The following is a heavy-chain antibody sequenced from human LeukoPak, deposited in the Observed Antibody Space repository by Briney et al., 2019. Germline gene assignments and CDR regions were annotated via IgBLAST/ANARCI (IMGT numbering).Heavy chain of an antibody. V-gene: IGHV4-59*12. CDR1: GGSISSYY. Sequence: SETLSLTCTVSGGSISSYYWSWIRQPPGKGLEWIGYIYYSGSTNYNPSLKGRVTISVDTSKNQFSLKLSSVTAADTAVYYCARGQRKNYYGSGSYYKGNYYYYGMDVWGQGTTVTVSS. D-gene: IGHD3-10*01. CDR2: IYYSGST. CDR3: ARGQRKNYYGSGSYYKGNYYYYGMDV. J-gene: IGHJ6*02.